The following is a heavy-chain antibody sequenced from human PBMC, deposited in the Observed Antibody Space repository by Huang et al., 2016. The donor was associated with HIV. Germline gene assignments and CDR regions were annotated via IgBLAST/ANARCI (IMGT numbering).Heavy chain of an antibody. Sequence: QVQLVESGGGVVQPGRSLRLSCAASGFTFSRYGMHWVRQAPGKGLEWVAVISYDGSIKYYAYSVKVRFTISRDNSKNTLYLQMNRLRAEDTAVYYCGKGSYYDTSGNYYLDYWGQGTLVTVSS. CDR1: GFTFSRYG. CDR2: ISYDGSIK. V-gene: IGHV3-30*18. CDR3: GKGSYYDTSGNYYLDY. D-gene: IGHD3-22*01. J-gene: IGHJ4*02.